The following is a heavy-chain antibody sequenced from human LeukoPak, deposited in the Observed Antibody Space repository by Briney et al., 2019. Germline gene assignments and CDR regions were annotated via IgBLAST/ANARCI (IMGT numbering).Heavy chain of an antibody. CDR1: GFTFSSYS. V-gene: IGHV3-21*04. J-gene: IGHJ4*02. CDR2: ISSSSSYI. Sequence: GGPLRLSCAASGFTFSSYSMNWVRQAPGKGLEWVSSISSSSSYIYYADSVKGRFTISRDNAKNSLYLQMNSLRAEDTALYYCARGDWGFYYFDYWGQGTLVTVSS. CDR3: ARGDWGFYYFDY. D-gene: IGHD7-27*01.